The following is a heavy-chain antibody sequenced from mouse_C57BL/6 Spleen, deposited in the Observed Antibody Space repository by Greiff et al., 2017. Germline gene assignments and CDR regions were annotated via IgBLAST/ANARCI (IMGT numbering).Heavy chain of an antibody. J-gene: IGHJ4*01. V-gene: IGHV1-72*01. D-gene: IGHD1-1*01. Sequence: QVQLQQSGAELVKPGASVKLSCKASGYTFTSYWMHWVKQRPGRGLEWIGRIAPNSGGTKYNEKFKSKATLTVDKPSSTAYMQLSSLTSEDSAVYYCARLGYGSSYVDYAMDYWGQGTSVTVSS. CDR1: GYTFTSYW. CDR2: IAPNSGGT. CDR3: ARLGYGSSYVDYAMDY.